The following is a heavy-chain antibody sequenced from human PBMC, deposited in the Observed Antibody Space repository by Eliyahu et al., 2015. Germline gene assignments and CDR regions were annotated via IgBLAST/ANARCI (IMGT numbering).Heavy chain of an antibody. CDR1: GFTFSXYG. D-gene: IGHD2-21*02. CDR3: AKAKLAYCGGDCYSLGIDI. V-gene: IGHV3-30*02. CDR2: IRYDGSNK. Sequence: QVQLVESGGGVVQPGGSLRLSCAASGFTFSXYGXPWVRQAPGKGLEWVAFIRYDGSNKYYADSVKGRFTISRDNSKNTLYLQMNSLRAEDTAVYYCAKAKLAYCGGDCYSLGIDIWGQGTMVTVSS. J-gene: IGHJ3*02.